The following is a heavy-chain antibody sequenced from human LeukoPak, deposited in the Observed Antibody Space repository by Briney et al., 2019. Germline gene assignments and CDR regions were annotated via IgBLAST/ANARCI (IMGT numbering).Heavy chain of an antibody. CDR3: ARGQYSGSCFDN. Sequence: SETLSLTCTVSGGSISSYLWSWIRQPPGKGLEWIGYIYHSGSTNYNPSLKSRVTILVDTSKNQFSLKVSSVTAADTAVYYCARGQYSGSCFDNWGQGSLVTVS. CDR2: IYHSGST. V-gene: IGHV4-59*01. D-gene: IGHD1-26*01. J-gene: IGHJ4*02. CDR1: GGSISSYL.